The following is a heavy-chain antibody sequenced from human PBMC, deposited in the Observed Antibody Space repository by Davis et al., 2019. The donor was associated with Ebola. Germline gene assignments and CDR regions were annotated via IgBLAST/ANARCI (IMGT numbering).Heavy chain of an antibody. Sequence: GSLRLSCTASGGSVSSGSYYWGWIRQPPGKGLEWIGDINHSRSTNYNPSLKSRVTISVDTSKNQFSLKLSSVTAADTAVYYCARGPYSSGWYELRYGMDVWGQGTTVTVSS. CDR3: ARGPYSSGWYELRYGMDV. D-gene: IGHD6-19*01. V-gene: IGHV4-39*07. J-gene: IGHJ6*02. CDR2: INHSRST. CDR1: GGSVSSGSYY.